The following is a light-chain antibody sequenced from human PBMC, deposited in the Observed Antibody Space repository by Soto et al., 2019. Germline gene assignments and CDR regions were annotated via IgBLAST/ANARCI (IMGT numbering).Light chain of an antibody. V-gene: IGKV4-1*01. Sequence: DILMTHSPDSLAVSRGERATINCKSSQSVLYSSNNKNYLAWYQQKPGQPPKLLIYWASTRESGVPDRFSGSGSGTDFTLTISSLQAEDVAVSYCQQYYSTPLAFGGGTKVEIK. J-gene: IGKJ4*01. CDR2: WAS. CDR3: QQYYSTPLA. CDR1: QSVLYSSNNKNY.